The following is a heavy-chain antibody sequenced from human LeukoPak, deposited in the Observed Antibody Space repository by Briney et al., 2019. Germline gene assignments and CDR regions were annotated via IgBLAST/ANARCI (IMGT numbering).Heavy chain of an antibody. J-gene: IGHJ4*02. Sequence: SETLSLTCTVSGGSISSYYWSWIRQPAGKGLEWIGRIYSSGSTDYNSSLKSRVTISLDMSENHFSLKLTSVTAADTAVYYCARGQGTVTTHWGQGTLVTVSS. D-gene: IGHD4-17*01. CDR2: IYSSGST. V-gene: IGHV4-4*07. CDR3: ARGQGTVTTH. CDR1: GGSISSYY.